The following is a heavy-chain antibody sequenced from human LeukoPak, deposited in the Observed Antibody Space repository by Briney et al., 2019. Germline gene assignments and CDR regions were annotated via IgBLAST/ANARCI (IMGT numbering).Heavy chain of an antibody. CDR2: ISGSGGST. J-gene: IGHJ3*02. D-gene: IGHD4-17*01. V-gene: IGHV3-23*01. Sequence: TGGSLRLSCAASGFTFSSYAMSRVRQAPGKGLEWVSAISGSGGSTYYADSVKGRFTISRDNSKNTLHLQMNSLRAEDTAVYYCARTTNYGDYVQAFDIWGQGTMVTVSS. CDR3: ARTTNYGDYVQAFDI. CDR1: GFTFSSYA.